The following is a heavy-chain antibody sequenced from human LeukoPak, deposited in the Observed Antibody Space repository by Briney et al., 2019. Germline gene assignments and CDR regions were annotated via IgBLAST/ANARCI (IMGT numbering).Heavy chain of an antibody. J-gene: IGHJ1*01. CDR2: ISNTGGST. D-gene: IGHD2-15*01. CDR1: GFSFNTYA. CDR3: AQQVGYCSSGSCYFTY. Sequence: GGSLRLSCAASGFSFNTYAMSWVRQAPGKGLEWVSAISNTGGSTYYADSVKGRFTISRDKSKNTLSLQVNSLRAEDTAVYYCAQQVGYCSSGSCYFTYWGQGTLVTVSS. V-gene: IGHV3-23*01.